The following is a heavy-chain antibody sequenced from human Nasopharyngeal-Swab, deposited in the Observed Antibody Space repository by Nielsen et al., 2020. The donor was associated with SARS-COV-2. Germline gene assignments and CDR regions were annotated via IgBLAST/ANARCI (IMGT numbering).Heavy chain of an antibody. CDR2: IKQDGSEK. CDR3: AREGYNWNSGSPYGMDV. CDR1: GFTYSSYW. J-gene: IGHJ6*02. D-gene: IGHD1-7*01. Sequence: GESLEISWAGSGFTYSSYWMSWVRQAPGKGLEWVANIKQDGSEKYYVDSVKGRFTISRDNAKNSLYLQMNSLRAEDTAVYYCAREGYNWNSGSPYGMDVWGQGTTVTVSS. V-gene: IGHV3-7*03.